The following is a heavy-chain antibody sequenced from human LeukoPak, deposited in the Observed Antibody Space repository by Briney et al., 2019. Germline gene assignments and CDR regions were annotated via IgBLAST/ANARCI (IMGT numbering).Heavy chain of an antibody. CDR2: VSGGDTT. J-gene: IGHJ4*02. V-gene: IGHV3-23*01. CDR3: ARSRIAAANPYFDY. CDR1: GFTFSTFA. D-gene: IGHD6-13*01. Sequence: GGSLRLSCAASGFTFSTFAMSWVRQAPGKGLEWVSAVSGGDTTYYADSVKGRFTVFRDNSKNTLYLQMNSLRADDTAAYYCARSRIAAANPYFDYWGQGTLVTVSS.